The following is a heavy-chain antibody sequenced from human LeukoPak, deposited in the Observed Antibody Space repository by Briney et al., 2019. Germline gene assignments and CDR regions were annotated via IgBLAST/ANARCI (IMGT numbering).Heavy chain of an antibody. CDR2: ISSSGTSI. V-gene: IGHV3-48*01. CDR1: GFTFSSFG. D-gene: IGHD3-10*01. CDR3: ARDRYGSGINWQGFDP. J-gene: IGHJ5*02. Sequence: AGGSLRLSCAVSGFTFSSFGMDWVRQAPERGLEWVSYISSSGTSIYYADSVKGRFTISRDNAKNSLYLQMNSLGAEDTAVYYCARDRYGSGINWQGFDPWGQGTLVTVSS.